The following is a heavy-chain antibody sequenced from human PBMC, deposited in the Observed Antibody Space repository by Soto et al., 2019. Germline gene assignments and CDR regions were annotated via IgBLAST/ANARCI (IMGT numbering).Heavy chain of an antibody. J-gene: IGHJ3*02. CDR2: IYPGDSDT. Sequence: PGESLKISCKGSGYSFTSYWIGWVRQMPGKGLEWVGIIYPGDSDTRYSPSFQGQVTISADKSISTAYLQWSSLKASDTAMYYCAVPKGATTPIDAFDIWGEGTMVTVSS. V-gene: IGHV5-51*01. D-gene: IGHD1-26*01. CDR1: GYSFTSYW. CDR3: AVPKGATTPIDAFDI.